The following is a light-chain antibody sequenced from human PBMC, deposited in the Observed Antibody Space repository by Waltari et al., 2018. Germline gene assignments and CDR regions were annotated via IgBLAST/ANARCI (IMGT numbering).Light chain of an antibody. V-gene: IGKV3-11*01. J-gene: IGKJ3*01. CDR1: QSVSSY. CDR3: QQRSNWPLFT. CDR2: DAS. Sequence: EIVLTQSPATLSLSPGERATLSCRASQSVSSYLAWYQQKPGQAPRLLIYDASNRATGIPARVSGSGSGKDFTLTIRSLGPEDFAVYYCQQRSNWPLFTFGPGTKVDIK.